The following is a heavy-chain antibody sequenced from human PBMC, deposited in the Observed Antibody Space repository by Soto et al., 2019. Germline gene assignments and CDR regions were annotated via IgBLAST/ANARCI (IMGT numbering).Heavy chain of an antibody. J-gene: IGHJ4*02. V-gene: IGHV3-11*01. CDR1: GFTFSDYY. D-gene: IGHD3-22*01. CDR3: ARDLGYYASSGYFDY. CDR2: IDSSGSII. Sequence: QVQLVESGGGLVKPGGSLRLSCAASGFTFSDYYMSWLRRAPGKGLEWVSFIDSSGSIIYYADSVKGRFTISRDNAKNSLYLQMNSLRAEDTAVYYCARDLGYYASSGYFDYWGQGTLVTVSS.